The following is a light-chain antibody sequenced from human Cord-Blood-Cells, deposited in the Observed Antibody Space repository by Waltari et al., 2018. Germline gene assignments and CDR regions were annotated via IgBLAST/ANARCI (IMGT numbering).Light chain of an antibody. J-gene: IGKJ2*01. CDR3: QQYNSYSYT. Sequence: DIQMTQSPSTLSASVGDRVTITCRASQRIGSWLAWYQQKPGKAPKLLIYDASSLESGVPSRFSGSGSGTEFTLTISSLQPDDFATYYCQQYNSYSYTFGQGTKLEIK. V-gene: IGKV1-5*01. CDR2: DAS. CDR1: QRIGSW.